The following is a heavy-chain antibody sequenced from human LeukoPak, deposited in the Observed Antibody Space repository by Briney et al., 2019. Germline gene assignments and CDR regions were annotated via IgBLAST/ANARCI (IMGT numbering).Heavy chain of an antibody. CDR1: RFTFSTYW. D-gene: IGHD4-17*01. CDR2: INSGGSST. J-gene: IGHJ3*02. V-gene: IGHV3-74*01. CDR3: AKDRGGYGDFNDAFDI. Sequence: GGSLRLSCAASRFTFSTYWMHWVRQAPGKGLVWVSRINSGGSSTDYADSVKGRFINSRDNAKNTLYLQMNSLRAEDTALYYCAKDRGGYGDFNDAFDIWGQGTMVSVSS.